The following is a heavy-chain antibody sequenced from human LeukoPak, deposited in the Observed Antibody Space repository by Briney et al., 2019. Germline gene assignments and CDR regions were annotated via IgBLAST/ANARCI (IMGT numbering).Heavy chain of an antibody. CDR2: INPNSGGT. J-gene: IGHJ4*02. V-gene: IGHV1-2*02. Sequence: GASVKVSCKASGYTFTGYYMHWVRQAPGQGLEWMGWINPNSGGTNYAQKFQGRVTMTRDTSISTAYMELSSLTSEDTAVYYCAREASGDYDYWGQGTLVTVSS. D-gene: IGHD4-17*01. CDR3: AREASGDYDY. CDR1: GYTFTGYY.